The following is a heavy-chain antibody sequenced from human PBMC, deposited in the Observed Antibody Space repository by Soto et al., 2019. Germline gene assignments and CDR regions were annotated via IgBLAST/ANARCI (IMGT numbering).Heavy chain of an antibody. CDR1: GFSLTTSGVG. Sequence: QITLNESGPTVVRPTETLTLTCRFSGFSLTTSGVGVGLVRQSPGKAPEWLALIYWDDDKRYSESLKSRLTITKDTSKNQVVLTVANLDPTDTATYFCAHRVLRTVFGLVTTTAIYFYFWGQGTPVAVSS. V-gene: IGHV2-5*02. J-gene: IGHJ4*02. CDR2: IYWDDDK. CDR3: AHRVLRTVFGLVTTTAIYFYF. D-gene: IGHD3-3*01.